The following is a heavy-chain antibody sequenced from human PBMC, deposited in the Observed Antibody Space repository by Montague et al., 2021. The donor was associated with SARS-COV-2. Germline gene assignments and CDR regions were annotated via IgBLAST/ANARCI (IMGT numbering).Heavy chain of an antibody. Sequence: SETLSLTCTVSGAAISSSGYYWGWIRQPPGKGLEWIGSIYYSGSTYYNPSLKSRVTISVDTSKNQFSLKLSSVTAADTAVYYCARDTRITMLVVVNRYGMDVWGQGTTITVSS. J-gene: IGHJ6*02. D-gene: IGHD3-22*01. V-gene: IGHV4-39*07. CDR3: ARDTRITMLVVVNRYGMDV. CDR2: IYYSGST. CDR1: GAAISSSGYY.